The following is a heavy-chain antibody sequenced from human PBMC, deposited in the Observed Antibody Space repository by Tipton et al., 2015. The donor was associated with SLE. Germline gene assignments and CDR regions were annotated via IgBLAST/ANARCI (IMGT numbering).Heavy chain of an antibody. CDR2: ISYDGSNK. CDR3: ARDGDCGGDCYDAFDI. CDR1: GFTFSSYA. J-gene: IGHJ3*02. Sequence: SLRLSCAASGFTFSSYAMHWVRQAPGKGLEWVAVISYDGSNKYYADSVKGRFTISRDNSKNTLYLQMNSLGAEDTAVYYCARDGDCGGDCYDAFDIWGQGTMVTVSS. V-gene: IGHV3-30-3*01. D-gene: IGHD2-21*01.